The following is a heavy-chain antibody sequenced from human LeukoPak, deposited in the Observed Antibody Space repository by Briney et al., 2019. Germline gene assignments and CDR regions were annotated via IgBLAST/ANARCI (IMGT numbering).Heavy chain of an antibody. V-gene: IGHV3-33*01. Sequence: PGGSLRLSCAASGFIFSNDAMHWVRQAPGKGLEGVAFIWSDGSNKYYADSVKGRFTISRDNSEDTLYLQMNSLRVEDTAVYYCARDPAGSGFAFDSWGQGALVTVSS. CDR1: GFIFSNDA. J-gene: IGHJ4*02. CDR2: IWSDGSNK. CDR3: ARDPAGSGFAFDS. D-gene: IGHD1-1*01.